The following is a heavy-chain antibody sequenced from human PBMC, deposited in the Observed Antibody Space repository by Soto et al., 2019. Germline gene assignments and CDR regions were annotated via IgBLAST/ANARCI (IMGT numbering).Heavy chain of an antibody. CDR2: IYYSGST. CDR1: GGSISSYY. J-gene: IGHJ5*02. CDR3: ARANWNDVGNWFDP. Sequence: SETLSLTCTVSGGSISSYYWSWIRQPPGKGLEWIGYIYYSGSTKYNPSLKSRVTISVDTSKNQFSLKLSSVTAADTAVYYCARANWNDVGNWFDPWGQGTLVTVSS. V-gene: IGHV4-59*01. D-gene: IGHD1-1*01.